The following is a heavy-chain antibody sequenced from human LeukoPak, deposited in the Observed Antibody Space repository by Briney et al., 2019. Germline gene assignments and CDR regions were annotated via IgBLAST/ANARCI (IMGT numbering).Heavy chain of an antibody. V-gene: IGHV3-48*03. Sequence: GGSLRLSCAASGFTFSSYEMNWVRQAPGKGLEWVSYFSSSGSTIYYADSVKGRFTISRDNAKNSLYLQMNSLRAEDTAVYYCARKDSAGDYFDYWGQGTLVTVSS. J-gene: IGHJ4*02. CDR1: GFTFSSYE. CDR2: FSSSGSTI. D-gene: IGHD2-15*01. CDR3: ARKDSAGDYFDY.